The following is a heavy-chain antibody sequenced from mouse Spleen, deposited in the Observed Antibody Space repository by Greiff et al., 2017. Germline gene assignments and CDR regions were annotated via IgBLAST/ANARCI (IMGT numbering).Heavy chain of an antibody. CDR2: INPNNGGT. CDR1: GYTFTDYY. CDR3: ARISYYDYDGFAY. V-gene: IGHV1-26*01. D-gene: IGHD2-4*01. J-gene: IGHJ3*01. Sequence: EVQLQQSGPELVKPGASVKISCKASGYTFTDYYMNWVKQSHGKSLEWIGDINPNNGGTSYNQKFKGKATLTVDKSSSTAYMELRSLTSEDSAVYYCARISYYDYDGFAYWGQGTLVTVSA.